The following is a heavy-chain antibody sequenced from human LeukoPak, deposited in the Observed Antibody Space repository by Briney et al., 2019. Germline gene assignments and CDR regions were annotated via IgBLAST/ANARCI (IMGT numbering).Heavy chain of an antibody. CDR3: ARQSSTSYYYYGMDV. CDR2: IYYSGST. Sequence: SETLSLTCTVSGGSISSHYWSWIRRPPGKGLEWIGYIYYSGSTNYSPSLKSRVTISVDTSKNQFSLKLSSVTAADTAVYYCARQSSTSYYYYGMDVWGQGTTVTVSS. D-gene: IGHD2-2*01. J-gene: IGHJ6*02. CDR1: GGSISSHY. V-gene: IGHV4-59*08.